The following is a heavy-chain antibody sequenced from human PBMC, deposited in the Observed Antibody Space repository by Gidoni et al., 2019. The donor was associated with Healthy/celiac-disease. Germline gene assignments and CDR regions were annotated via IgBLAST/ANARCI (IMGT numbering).Heavy chain of an antibody. CDR1: GFTFMSYG. CDR3: AKDGGAAAPSDY. D-gene: IGHD6-13*01. V-gene: IGHV3-30*18. CDR2: ISYDGSNK. J-gene: IGHJ4*02. Sequence: QVQLVESGGGVVQPGRSLRLSCAASGFTFMSYGMHWVRQAPGKGLEWVAVISYDGSNKYYADSVKGRFTISRDNSKNTLYLQMNSLRAEDTAVYYCAKDGGAAAPSDYWGQGTLVTVSS.